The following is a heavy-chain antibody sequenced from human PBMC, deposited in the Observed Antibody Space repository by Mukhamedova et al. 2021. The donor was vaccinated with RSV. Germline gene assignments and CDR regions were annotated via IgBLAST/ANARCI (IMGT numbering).Heavy chain of an antibody. J-gene: IGHJ4*02. D-gene: IGHD6-13*01. CDR2: IYSGGSST. CDR3: AKSGVMYSSSWYYFDY. V-gene: IGHV3-23*03. Sequence: GKGLEWVSVIYSGGSSTYYADSVKGRFTISRDNSKNTLYMQMNSLRAEDTAVYYCAKSGVMYSSSWYYFDYWGQGTLVTVSS.